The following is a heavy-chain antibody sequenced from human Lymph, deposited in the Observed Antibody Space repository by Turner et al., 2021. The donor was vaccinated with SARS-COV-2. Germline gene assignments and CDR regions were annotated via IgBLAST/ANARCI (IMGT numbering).Heavy chain of an antibody. D-gene: IGHD5-12*01. CDR1: GVTFSSYG. Sequence: QVQLVESGGGVVQPGRSLRLSCAASGVTFSSYGMHWVRQGPGKGLEWVAVIWYDGSNKYYADSVKGRFTISRDNSKNTLYLQMNSLRAEDTAVYYCARVKGYNGYDLRYYYGMDVWGQGTTVTVSS. J-gene: IGHJ6*02. V-gene: IGHV3-33*01. CDR3: ARVKGYNGYDLRYYYGMDV. CDR2: IWYDGSNK.